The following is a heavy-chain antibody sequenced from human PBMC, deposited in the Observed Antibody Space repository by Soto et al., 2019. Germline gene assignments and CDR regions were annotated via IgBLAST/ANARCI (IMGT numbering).Heavy chain of an antibody. D-gene: IGHD6-25*01. CDR3: AKDFGVSSGWGMDV. CDR1: GFTFSSYG. J-gene: IGHJ6*02. V-gene: IGHV3-30*18. CDR2: ISYDGSNK. Sequence: QVQLVESGGGVVQPGRSLRLSCAASGFTFSSYGMHWVRQAPGKGLEWVAVISYDGSNKYYADSVKGRFTISRDNSKNTLYLQMNSLRAEDTAVYYCAKDFGVSSGWGMDVWGQGTTVTVSS.